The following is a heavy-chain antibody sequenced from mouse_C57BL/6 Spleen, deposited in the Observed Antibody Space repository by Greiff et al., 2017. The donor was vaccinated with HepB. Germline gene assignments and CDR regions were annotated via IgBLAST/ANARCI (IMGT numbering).Heavy chain of an antibody. J-gene: IGHJ2*01. V-gene: IGHV1-64*01. CDR2: IHPNSGST. CDR3: ARGNYGSSFYFDY. D-gene: IGHD1-1*01. CDR1: GYTFTSSW. Sequence: VQLQQPGAELVKPGASVKLSCKASGYTFTSSWMHWVKQRPGQGLEWIGMIHPNSGSTNYNEKFKSKATLTVDKSSSTAYMQRSSLTSEDSAVYYCARGNYGSSFYFDYWGQGTTLTVSS.